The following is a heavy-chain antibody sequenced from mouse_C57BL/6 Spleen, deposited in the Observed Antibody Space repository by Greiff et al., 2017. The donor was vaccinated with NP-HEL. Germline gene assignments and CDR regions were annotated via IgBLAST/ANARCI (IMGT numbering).Heavy chain of an antibody. CDR3: AREEGYGPGFDY. D-gene: IGHD1-2*01. CDR2: ISDGSGYT. J-gene: IGHJ2*01. Sequence: EVQLMESGGGLVKPGGSLKLSCAASGFTFSSYSMSWVRQTPEKSLEWVGTISDGSGYTYYPDNVKGRFTFTRDNAKNNVYMQMSHLKSEDTAMYYCAREEGYGPGFDYWGQGTTLTVSS. CDR1: GFTFSSYS. V-gene: IGHV5-4*01.